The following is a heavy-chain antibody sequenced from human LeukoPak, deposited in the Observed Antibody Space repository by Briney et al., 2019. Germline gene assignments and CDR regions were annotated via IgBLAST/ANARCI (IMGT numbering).Heavy chain of an antibody. CDR1: GFTFSSYS. CDR2: ISSSSSYI. Sequence: GGSLRLSCAASGFTFSSYSMNWVRQAPGKGLEWVSSISSSSSYIYYADSVKGRFTISRDNAKNSLYLQMNSLRAEDTAVYYCARDGGGDGYNCDDWGQGTLVTVSS. D-gene: IGHD5-24*01. J-gene: IGHJ4*02. CDR3: ARDGGGDGYNCDD. V-gene: IGHV3-21*01.